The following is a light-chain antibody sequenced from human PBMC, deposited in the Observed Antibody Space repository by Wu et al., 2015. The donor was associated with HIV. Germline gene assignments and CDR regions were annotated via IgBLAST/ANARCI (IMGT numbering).Light chain of an antibody. CDR2: GAS. CDR3: QHYNNLPLT. Sequence: EIVMTQSPATLSVSPGESITLSCRASQNVGSNLAWYQQKPGQAPRLLISGASTRATGVPARFSGSGSGTEFTLTISSLQSEDFAVYFCQHYNNLPLTFGGGTKVEIK. J-gene: IGKJ4*01. CDR1: QNVGSN. V-gene: IGKV3-15*01.